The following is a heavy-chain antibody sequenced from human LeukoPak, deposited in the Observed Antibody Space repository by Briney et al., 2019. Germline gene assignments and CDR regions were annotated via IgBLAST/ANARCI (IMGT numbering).Heavy chain of an antibody. CDR2: ISSSSSTI. D-gene: IGHD3-22*01. J-gene: IGHJ4*02. CDR3: ARDDYYDSTPVFDY. Sequence: PGGSLRLSCAASGFTFNSYEMNWVRQAPGKGLEWVSYISSSSSTIYYADSVKGRFTISRDNAKNSLYLQMNSLRAEDMAVYYCARDDYYDSTPVFDYWGQGTLVTVSS. V-gene: IGHV3-48*03. CDR1: GFTFNSYE.